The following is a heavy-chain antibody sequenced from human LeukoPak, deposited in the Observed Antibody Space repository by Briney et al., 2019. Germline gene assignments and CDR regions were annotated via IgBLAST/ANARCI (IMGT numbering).Heavy chain of an antibody. D-gene: IGHD2-15*01. CDR1: GLTFRSYS. CDR2: ISSSSSYI. J-gene: IGHJ4*02. CDR3: AREWGYCSGGSCDY. V-gene: IGHV3-21*01. Sequence: GGSLRLSCAASGLTFRSYSMNWVRQAPGKGLEWVSSISSSSSYIYYADSVKGRFTISRDNAKNSLYLQMNSLRAEDTAVYYCAREWGYCSGGSCDYWGQGTLVTVSS.